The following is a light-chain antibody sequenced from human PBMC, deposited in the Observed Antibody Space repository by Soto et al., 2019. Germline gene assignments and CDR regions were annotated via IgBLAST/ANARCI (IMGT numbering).Light chain of an antibody. Sequence: EIVLTQYPATLSLSPGERATLSCRASQSVSRYLACYQQKPGQAPRLVIYGASNRATGIPARFSGSGSGTDFTLTISSLEPEDFAVYYCQQRSNWPLTFGGGTKVDIK. CDR2: GAS. CDR1: QSVSRY. V-gene: IGKV3-11*01. J-gene: IGKJ4*01. CDR3: QQRSNWPLT.